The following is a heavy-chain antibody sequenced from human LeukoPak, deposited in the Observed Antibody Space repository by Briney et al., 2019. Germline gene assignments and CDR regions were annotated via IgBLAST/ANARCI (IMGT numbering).Heavy chain of an antibody. Sequence: EASVKVSCKASGYTFTGYYMHWVRQAPGQGLEWMGWINPNSGGTNYAQKFQGRVTMTRDTSISTAYMELSRLRSDDTAVYYCARYCSGGSCYLLNAYFDYWGQGTLVTVSP. CDR1: GYTFTGYY. CDR3: ARYCSGGSCYLLNAYFDY. CDR2: INPNSGGT. D-gene: IGHD2-15*01. J-gene: IGHJ4*02. V-gene: IGHV1-2*02.